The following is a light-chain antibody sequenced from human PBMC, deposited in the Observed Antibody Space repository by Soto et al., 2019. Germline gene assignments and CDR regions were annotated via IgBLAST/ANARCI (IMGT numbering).Light chain of an antibody. J-gene: IGKJ1*01. V-gene: IGKV3-20*01. CDR1: QSVSSSY. CDR3: QQYGRT. CDR2: GAS. Sequence: EIVLTQSPGTLSLSPGERATLSCRASQSVSSSYLAWYQQKPGQAPRLLIYGASSRATGIPDRFSGSGSGTDFTLTISRLEPGDFAVYCCQQYGRTFGQGTKV.